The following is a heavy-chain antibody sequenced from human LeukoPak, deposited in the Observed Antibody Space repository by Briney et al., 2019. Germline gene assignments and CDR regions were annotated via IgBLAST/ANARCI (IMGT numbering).Heavy chain of an antibody. Sequence: ASVKVSCKASGYTFTSYDINWVRQATGQGLEWMGWMNPNSGITGYAQKFQGRVTITRNTSISTAYMELSSLRSEDTAVYYCARIGLSGYLYYFDYWGQGTLVTVSS. J-gene: IGHJ4*02. D-gene: IGHD3-3*01. V-gene: IGHV1-8*03. CDR2: MNPNSGIT. CDR3: ARIGLSGYLYYFDY. CDR1: GYTFTSYD.